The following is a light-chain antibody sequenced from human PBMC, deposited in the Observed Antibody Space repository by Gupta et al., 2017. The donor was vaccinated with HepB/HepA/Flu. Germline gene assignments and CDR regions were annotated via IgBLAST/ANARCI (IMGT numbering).Light chain of an antibody. Sequence: DIVMIQSPDSLAVSLGGRATINCKSSQSVSYSSNNKYYLAWYQKKPGQPPKLLIYWASTRESGVPDRFSGSGSGTDFTLTISSLQAEDVAVYYCQQYDSTPWTFGQGTKVEIK. CDR1: QSVSYSSNNKYY. J-gene: IGKJ1*01. CDR2: WAS. V-gene: IGKV4-1*01. CDR3: QQYDSTPWT.